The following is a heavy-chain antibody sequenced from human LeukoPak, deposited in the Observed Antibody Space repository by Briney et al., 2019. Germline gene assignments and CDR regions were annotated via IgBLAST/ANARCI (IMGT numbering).Heavy chain of an antibody. CDR1: GGSISGSSCY. CDR3: ARRGYYGSGSFDY. CDR2: IYYSGST. J-gene: IGHJ4*02. D-gene: IGHD3-10*01. Sequence: SETLSLTCTVSGGSISGSSCYWGWIRQPPGKGLEWIGSIYYSGSTYYNPSLKSRVTISVDTSKNQFSLKLSSVTAADTAVYYCARRGYYGSGSFDYWGQGTLVTVSS. V-gene: IGHV4-39*01.